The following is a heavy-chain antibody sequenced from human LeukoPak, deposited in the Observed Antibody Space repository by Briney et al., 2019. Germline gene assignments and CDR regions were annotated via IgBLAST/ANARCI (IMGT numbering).Heavy chain of an antibody. D-gene: IGHD4-11*01. Sequence: SETLSLTCTVSSGSFSGYYLSWIRQPAGKGLEWIGRIFSSGSTNYNPSLKRRLTMSVDTSKKQFSLKLRSVTAADTAVYYCARDDSPITTGTTFAYWGQGTVVAVSS. CDR2: IFSSGST. V-gene: IGHV4-4*07. CDR3: ARDDSPITTGTTFAY. CDR1: SGSFSGYY. J-gene: IGHJ4*02.